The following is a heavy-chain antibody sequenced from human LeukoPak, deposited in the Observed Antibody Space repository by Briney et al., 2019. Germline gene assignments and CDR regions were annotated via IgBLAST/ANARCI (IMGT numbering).Heavy chain of an antibody. D-gene: IGHD2-21*02. V-gene: IGHV3-21*01. CDR1: GFTFSSYS. CDR3: ARDRYCGGDCYYIDY. CDR2: ISSSSSYI. J-gene: IGHJ4*02. Sequence: TGGSLRLSCAASGFTFSSYSMNWVRQAPGKGLEWVSSISSSSSYIYYADSVKGRFTISRDNAKNSLYLQMNSLRAEDTAVYYCARDRYCGGDCYYIDYWGQGTLVTVSS.